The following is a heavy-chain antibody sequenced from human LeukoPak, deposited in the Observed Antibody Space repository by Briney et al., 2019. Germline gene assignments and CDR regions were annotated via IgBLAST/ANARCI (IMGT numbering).Heavy chain of an antibody. CDR3: ARVIAAAGTDY. J-gene: IGHJ4*02. Sequence: SQTLSLTCTVSGGSFSSGGYYWSWIRQHPGKGLEWIGYIYYSGNTYYSPSLRSRVTISVDTSKNQFSLKLSSVTAAGTAVYYCARVIAAAGTDYWGQGTLVTVSS. CDR1: GGSFSSGGYY. D-gene: IGHD6-13*01. V-gene: IGHV4-31*03. CDR2: IYYSGNT.